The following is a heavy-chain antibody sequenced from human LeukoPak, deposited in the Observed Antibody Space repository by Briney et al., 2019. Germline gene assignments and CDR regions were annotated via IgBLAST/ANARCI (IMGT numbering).Heavy chain of an antibody. CDR1: GGSISNYY. J-gene: IGHJ5*02. CDR2: IYTSGST. CDR3: ARVAWFGELLQWFDP. Sequence: PSETLSLTCSVSGGSISNYYWSWIRQPAGKGLEWIGRIYTSGSTNYNPSLKSRVTMSVDTSKTQFSLKLSSVTAADTAVYYCARVAWFGELLQWFDPWGQGTLVTVSS. D-gene: IGHD3-10*01. V-gene: IGHV4-4*07.